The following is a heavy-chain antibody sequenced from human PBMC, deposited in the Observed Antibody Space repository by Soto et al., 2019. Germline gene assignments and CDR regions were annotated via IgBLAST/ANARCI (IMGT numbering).Heavy chain of an antibody. Sequence: SLRLSCAASGFTFSSYAMSWVRQAPGKGLEWVSAISGSGGSTYYADSVKGRFTISRDNSKNTLYLQMNSLRAEDTAVYYCAKYGSGSRSFDYWGQGTLVTVSS. J-gene: IGHJ4*02. V-gene: IGHV3-23*01. CDR3: AKYGSGSRSFDY. CDR1: GFTFSSYA. CDR2: ISGSGGST. D-gene: IGHD3-10*01.